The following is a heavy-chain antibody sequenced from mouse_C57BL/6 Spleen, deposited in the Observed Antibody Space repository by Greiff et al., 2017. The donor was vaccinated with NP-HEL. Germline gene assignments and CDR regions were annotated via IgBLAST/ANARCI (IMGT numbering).Heavy chain of an antibody. J-gene: IGHJ4*01. Sequence: QVQLKQSGAELVKPGASVKISCKASGYAFSSYWMNWVKQRPGKGLEWIGQIYPGDGDTNYNGKFKGKATLTADKSSSTAYMQLSSLTSEDSAVYFCARPLYYDYEGDYAMDYWGQGTSVTVSS. D-gene: IGHD2-4*01. CDR2: IYPGDGDT. CDR3: ARPLYYDYEGDYAMDY. V-gene: IGHV1-80*01. CDR1: GYAFSSYW.